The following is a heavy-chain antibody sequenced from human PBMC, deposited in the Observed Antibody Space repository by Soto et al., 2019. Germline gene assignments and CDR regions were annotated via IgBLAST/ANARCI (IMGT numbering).Heavy chain of an antibody. Sequence: HVQLVQSGAKVKKPGSSVKVSCKASGGTFNSHTINWVRQAPGQGLEWMGRVVPLLGIESHPQKFQDRLTITADTSTGTVFMELSNLRSEDTAVYYCTRDRPEKAVVPVPRQHFDSWGQGTLLTVSS. D-gene: IGHD2-21*01. V-gene: IGHV1-69*08. CDR2: VVPLLGIE. CDR3: TRDRPEKAVVPVPRQHFDS. J-gene: IGHJ4*02. CDR1: GGTFNSHT.